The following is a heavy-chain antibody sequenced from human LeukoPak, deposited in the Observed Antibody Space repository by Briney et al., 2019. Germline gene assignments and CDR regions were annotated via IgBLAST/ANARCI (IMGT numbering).Heavy chain of an antibody. D-gene: IGHD3-3*01. V-gene: IGHV3-21*01. J-gene: IGHJ4*02. CDR1: GFTFSSYR. CDR2: ISSSSSYI. Sequence: GGSLRLSCAASGFTFSSYRMNWVRQAPGKGLEWVSSISSSSSYIYYADSVKGRFTISRDNAKNSLYLQMNSLRAEDTAVYYCARDRGGAYDFWSGYYTGYFDYWGQGTLVPVSS. CDR3: ARDRGGAYDFWSGYYTGYFDY.